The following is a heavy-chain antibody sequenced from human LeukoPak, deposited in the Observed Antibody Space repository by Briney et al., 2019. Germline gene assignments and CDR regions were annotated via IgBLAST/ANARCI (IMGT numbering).Heavy chain of an antibody. D-gene: IGHD3-22*01. J-gene: IGHJ4*02. CDR1: GGSISSYY. CDR3: ASGGYDSSGHPHRSPRY. Sequence: PSETLSLTCTVSGGSISSYYWSWIRQPPGKGLEWIGYIYYSGSTNYNPSLKSRVTISVDTSKNQFSLKLSSVTAEDTAVYYCASGGYDSSGHPHRSPRYWGQGTLVTVSS. CDR2: IYYSGST. V-gene: IGHV4-59*01.